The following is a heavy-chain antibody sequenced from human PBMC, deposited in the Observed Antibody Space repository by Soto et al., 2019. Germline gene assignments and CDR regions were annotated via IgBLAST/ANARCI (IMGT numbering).Heavy chain of an antibody. CDR3: ARDGSGSNWYFDL. CDR1: GVTFKDYG. CDR2: ISYDGKQT. Sequence: GGSLRLSCGAPGVTFKDYGMHWVRQAPCKGLEWVAVISYDGKQTYYADSVKGRFTISKDKSKRTLFLQMNSLRVDDTAVYYCARDGSGSNWYFDLWGRGTLVTVSS. D-gene: IGHD3-10*01. V-gene: IGHV3-30*03. J-gene: IGHJ2*01.